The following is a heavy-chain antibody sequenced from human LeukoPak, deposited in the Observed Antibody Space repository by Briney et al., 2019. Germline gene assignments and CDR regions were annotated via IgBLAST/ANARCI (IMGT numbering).Heavy chain of an antibody. CDR2: IYTSGST. CDR1: GGSISSGSYY. J-gene: IGHJ4*02. D-gene: IGHD3-22*01. Sequence: SETLSLTCTVSGGSISSGSYYWSWIRQPAGKGLEWIGRIYTSGSTNYNPSLKSRVTISVDTSKNQFSLKLSSVTAADTAVYYCARDGGSDSSGYHYWGQGTLVTVSS. CDR3: ARDGGSDSSGYHY. V-gene: IGHV4-61*02.